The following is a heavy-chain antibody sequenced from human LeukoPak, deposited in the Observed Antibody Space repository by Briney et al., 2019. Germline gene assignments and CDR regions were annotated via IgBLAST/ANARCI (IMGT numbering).Heavy chain of an antibody. Sequence: SETLSLTCTVSGGSISSSSYYWGWIRQPPGKGLEWIGSIYYSGSTYYNPSLKSRVTISVDMSKNHFSLRLSSVTAADTAMYYCARGTLYSGWSYYFDYWGQGSQVTVSS. CDR1: GGSISSSSYY. CDR2: IYYSGST. V-gene: IGHV4-39*07. J-gene: IGHJ4*02. D-gene: IGHD6-19*01. CDR3: ARGTLYSGWSYYFDY.